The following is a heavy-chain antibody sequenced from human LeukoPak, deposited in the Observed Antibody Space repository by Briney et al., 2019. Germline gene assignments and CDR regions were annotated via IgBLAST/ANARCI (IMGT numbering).Heavy chain of an antibody. CDR1: GFTFSSYG. CDR2: IFYSVST. CDR3: AKSNGYGLVDI. Sequence: GSLRLSCAASGFTFSSYGMHWVRQPPGKGLEWIGNIFYSVSTYYSPSLRSRVTISLDTSRNQFSLKLNSVTAADTAVYYCAKSNGYGLVDIWGQGTMVTVSS. D-gene: IGHD3-10*01. J-gene: IGHJ3*02. V-gene: IGHV4-39*07.